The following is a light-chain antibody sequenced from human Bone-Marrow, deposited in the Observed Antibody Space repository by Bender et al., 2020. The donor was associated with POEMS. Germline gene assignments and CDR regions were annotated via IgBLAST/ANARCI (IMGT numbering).Light chain of an antibody. CDR3: SSFTSSSAWV. V-gene: IGLV2-14*03. J-gene: IGLJ3*02. CDR1: SSDVGAYDY. Sequence: QSALTQPASVSGSPGQSITISCSGTSSDVGAYDYVSWYQQHPGRAPKLIIYDVTSRPSGISNRFSGSKSGFTASLTISGLQAEDEADYYCSSFTSSSAWVFGGGTKVTVL. CDR2: DVT.